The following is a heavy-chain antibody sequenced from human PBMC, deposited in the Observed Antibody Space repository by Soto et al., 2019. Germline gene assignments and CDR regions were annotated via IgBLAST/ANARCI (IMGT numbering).Heavy chain of an antibody. Sequence: SETLSLTCTVSGGSISGYYWGWIRQPPGKGLDWIGYIYYTGGTNYNPSLKSRVTISLDTSKNQFSLKLSSVTAADTAVYYCARETTTIRGVIYDYWGQGTLVTVSS. J-gene: IGHJ4*02. V-gene: IGHV4-59*01. D-gene: IGHD3-10*01. CDR2: IYYTGGT. CDR1: GGSISGYY. CDR3: ARETTTIRGVIYDY.